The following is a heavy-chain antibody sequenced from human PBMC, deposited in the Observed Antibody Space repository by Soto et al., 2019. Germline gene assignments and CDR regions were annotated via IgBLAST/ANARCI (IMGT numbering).Heavy chain of an antibody. CDR3: ARARGRMTAQTGHFDT. Sequence: SETLSLTCAVYGGSFSGYYWSWIRQPPGKGLEWIGEINHSGSTNYNPSLKSRVTISVDTSKNQFSLKLSSVTAADTAVYYCARARGRMTAQTGHFDTWGQGTMVTISS. CDR2: INHSGST. D-gene: IGHD2-21*02. CDR1: GGSFSGYY. V-gene: IGHV4-34*01. J-gene: IGHJ3*02.